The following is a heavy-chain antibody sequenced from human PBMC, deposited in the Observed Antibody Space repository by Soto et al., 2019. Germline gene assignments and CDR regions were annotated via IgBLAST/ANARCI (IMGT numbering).Heavy chain of an antibody. J-gene: IGHJ6*04. D-gene: IGHD2-2*01. CDR3: ASLNCSSTRCYHLDV. CDR1: GCPTSISSYY. Sequence: SETLSLTCTVCGCPTSISSYYWCWFRQPPGKGLEWIGSIYYSGSTYYNPSLKSRVTISVDTSKNQFSLKLSSGTAADTAVYYCASLNCSSTRCYHLDVWGKGTTVTVSS. V-gene: IGHV4-39*01. CDR2: IYYSGST.